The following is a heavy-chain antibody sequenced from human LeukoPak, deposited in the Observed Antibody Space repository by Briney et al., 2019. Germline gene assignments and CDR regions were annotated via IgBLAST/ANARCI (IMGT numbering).Heavy chain of an antibody. V-gene: IGHV4-4*07. Sequence: SETLSLTCTVSGGSISSYYWSWIRQPAGKGLEWIGRIYTSGSTNYNPSLKSRVTMSVDTSKNQFSLKLSSVTAADTAVYYCAREGRFYDSSGEHYYYYGMDVWGQGTTVTVSS. D-gene: IGHD3-22*01. J-gene: IGHJ6*02. CDR2: IYTSGST. CDR3: AREGRFYDSSGEHYYYYGMDV. CDR1: GGSISSYY.